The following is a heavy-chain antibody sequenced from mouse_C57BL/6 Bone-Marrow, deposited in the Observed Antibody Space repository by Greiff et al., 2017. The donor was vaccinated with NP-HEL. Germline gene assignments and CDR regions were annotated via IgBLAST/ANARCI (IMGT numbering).Heavy chain of an antibody. Sequence: QVQLQQPGAELVRPGSSVKLSCKASGYTFTSYWMHWVKQRPIQGLEWIGNIDPSDSETHYNQKFKDKATLTVDKSSSTAYMQLSSLTSEDSAVYYCARRVYGNYVRFDYWGQGTTLTVSS. CDR3: ARRVYGNYVRFDY. J-gene: IGHJ2*01. CDR2: IDPSDSET. V-gene: IGHV1-52*01. D-gene: IGHD2-1*01. CDR1: GYTFTSYW.